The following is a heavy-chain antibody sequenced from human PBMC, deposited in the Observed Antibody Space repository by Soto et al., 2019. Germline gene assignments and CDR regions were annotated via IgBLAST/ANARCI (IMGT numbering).Heavy chain of an antibody. J-gene: IGHJ4*02. V-gene: IGHV4-59*01. CDR1: GGSISSYY. D-gene: IGHD4-17*01. CDR3: ARDRGTVTPHYYFAY. CDR2: IYYSGST. Sequence: TLSLTCTVSGGSISSYYWSWIRQPPGKGLEWIGYIYYSGSTNYNPSLKSRVTISVDTSKNQFSLKLSSVTAADTAVYYCARDRGTVTPHYYFAYWAQRTLVTVSS.